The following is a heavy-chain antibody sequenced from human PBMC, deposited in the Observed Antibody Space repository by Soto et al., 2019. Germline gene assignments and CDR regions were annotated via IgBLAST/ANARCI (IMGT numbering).Heavy chain of an antibody. Sequence: PSETLSLTCTVSGDSISNNTNYWGWIRQPPGKGLEWIVSIYSSGSTYYNPSLKNRVTISVVTSKSQFSLKLSSVTAADTAVYFCATRDTVTTYYFDNWGRGTLVT. CDR2: IYSSGST. V-gene: IGHV4-39*01. J-gene: IGHJ4*02. D-gene: IGHD4-17*01. CDR1: GDSISNNTNY. CDR3: ATRDTVTTYYFDN.